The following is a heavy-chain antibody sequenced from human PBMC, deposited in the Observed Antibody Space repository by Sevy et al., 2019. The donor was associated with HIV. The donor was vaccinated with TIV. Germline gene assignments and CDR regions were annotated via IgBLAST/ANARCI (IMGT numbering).Heavy chain of an antibody. CDR3: ARRVVRPYGDRRGHGDWFDP. V-gene: IGHV1-8*03. CDR1: GYNFTSYD. CDR2: INPNIGNT. J-gene: IGHJ5*02. D-gene: IGHD2-2*01. Sequence: ASVKVSCKASGYNFTSYDINWVRQAPGQGLEWMGWINPNIGNTGYAQKFQGRVTITRDNSISTAYMEVSSLRSEDTAVYYCARRVVRPYGDRRGHGDWFDPWGQGTLVTVSS.